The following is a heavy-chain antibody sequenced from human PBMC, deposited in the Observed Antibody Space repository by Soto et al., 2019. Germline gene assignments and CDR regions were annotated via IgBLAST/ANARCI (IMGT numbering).Heavy chain of an antibody. Sequence: EVKLLESGGGLVQPGGSLRFSCAASGFTFSSFAMNWVRQTPGKGLEWVTGISGNGVSTYYADSVKGRFTISRDNSKNTLYLQMNSLRAEDTAVYYCPKVKGCSGGSCYVLDHWGQGTQVTVSS. D-gene: IGHD2-15*01. CDR2: ISGNGVST. CDR3: PKVKGCSGGSCYVLDH. J-gene: IGHJ4*02. CDR1: GFTFSSFA. V-gene: IGHV3-23*01.